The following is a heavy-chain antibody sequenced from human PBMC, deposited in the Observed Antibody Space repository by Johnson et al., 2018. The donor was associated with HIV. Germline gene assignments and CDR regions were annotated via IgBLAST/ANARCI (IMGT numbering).Heavy chain of an antibody. J-gene: IGHJ3*02. CDR2: IYSGGST. D-gene: IGHD6-6*01. CDR1: GFTVSSNY. CDR3: ARDRHSSSFDAVDI. Sequence: VQLVESGGGLVQPGGSLRLSCAASGFTVSSNYMSWVRQAPGKGLEWVSVIYSGGSTYYADSVKGRFTISRDNSNNTLYLQMNSLRAEDTAVYYCARDRHSSSFDAVDIWGQGTMVTVSS. V-gene: IGHV3-66*01.